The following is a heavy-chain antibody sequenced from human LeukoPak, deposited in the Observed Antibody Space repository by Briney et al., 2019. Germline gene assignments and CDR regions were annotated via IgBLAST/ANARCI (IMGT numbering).Heavy chain of an antibody. D-gene: IGHD3-3*01. V-gene: IGHV4-39*02. CDR2: IYYSGST. CDR3: ARDYDFWSGYYTGYYYGMDV. J-gene: IGHJ6*02. CDR1: GGSVSSGSYY. Sequence: SETLSLTCTVSGGSVSSGSYYWGWIRQPPGKGLEWIGSIYYSGSTYYNPSLKSRVTISVDTSKNQFSLKLSSVTAADTAVYYCARDYDFWSGYYTGYYYGMDVWGQGTTVTVSS.